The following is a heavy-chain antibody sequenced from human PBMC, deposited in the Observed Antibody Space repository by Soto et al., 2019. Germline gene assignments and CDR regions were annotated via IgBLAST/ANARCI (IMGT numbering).Heavy chain of an antibody. Sequence: TLSLTCIVSGGSISEKYWNWVRQPPGKGLEWIGLIFANGHTDYNPSLKSRVTMPVDASKNQFSLRLTSMTAADTAVYYCVASLAASGLNWLDPWGRGTLVTVSS. CDR3: VASLAASGLNWLDP. CDR1: GGSISEKY. J-gene: IGHJ5*02. D-gene: IGHD6-13*01. V-gene: IGHV4-4*07. CDR2: IFANGHT.